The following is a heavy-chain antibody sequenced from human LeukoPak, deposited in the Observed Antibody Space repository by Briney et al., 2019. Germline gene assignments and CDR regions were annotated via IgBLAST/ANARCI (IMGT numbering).Heavy chain of an antibody. Sequence: GGSLRLSCAASGFTFSSYAMHWVRQAPGKGLEWVAVISYDGSNKYYADSVKGRFTISRDNSKNTLYLQMNSLRAEDTAVYYCARVTRGYSYGNEAFDIWGQGTMVTVSS. CDR1: GFTFSSYA. CDR2: ISYDGSNK. CDR3: ARVTRGYSYGNEAFDI. V-gene: IGHV3-30-3*01. D-gene: IGHD5-18*01. J-gene: IGHJ3*02.